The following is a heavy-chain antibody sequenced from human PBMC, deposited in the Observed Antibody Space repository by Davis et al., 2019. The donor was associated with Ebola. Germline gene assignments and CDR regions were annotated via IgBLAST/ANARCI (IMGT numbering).Heavy chain of an antibody. D-gene: IGHD4-11*01. Sequence: GESLKISCAASGFTFRESWMAWVRQAPGKGLEWLANMLHDGSEKYSAGPVKGRFTISRDNARNSFYLQMNSLRVEDTAVYYCARDNYWKLDYWGQGILVTVSS. J-gene: IGHJ4*02. CDR3: ARDNYWKLDY. CDR1: GFTFRESW. V-gene: IGHV3-7*01. CDR2: MLHDGSEK.